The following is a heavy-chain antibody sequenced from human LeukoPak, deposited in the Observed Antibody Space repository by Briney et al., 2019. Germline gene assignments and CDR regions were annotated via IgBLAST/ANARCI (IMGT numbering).Heavy chain of an antibody. V-gene: IGHV4-38-2*02. Sequence: SETLSLTCTVSGYSISSGYYWGWIRQPPGKGLEWIGSIYHSGSTYYNPSLKSRVTISVDTSKNQFSLKLSSVTAADTAVYYCANGGNELFDYWGQETLVAVSS. CDR3: ANGGNELFDY. CDR2: IYHSGST. J-gene: IGHJ4*02. CDR1: GYSISSGYY. D-gene: IGHD4-23*01.